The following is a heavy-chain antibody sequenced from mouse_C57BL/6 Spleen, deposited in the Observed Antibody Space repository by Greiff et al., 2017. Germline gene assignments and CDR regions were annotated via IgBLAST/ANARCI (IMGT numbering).Heavy chain of an antibody. J-gene: IGHJ3*01. Sequence: QVQLQQSGPELVKPGASVKISCKASGYAFSSSWMNWVKQRPGKGLEWIGRIYPGDGDTNYNGKFKGKATLTADKSSSTAYMQLSSLTSEDSAVYFCAREEYGSSPFAYWGQGTLVTVSA. CDR3: AREEYGSSPFAY. D-gene: IGHD1-1*01. V-gene: IGHV1-82*01. CDR1: GYAFSSSW. CDR2: IYPGDGDT.